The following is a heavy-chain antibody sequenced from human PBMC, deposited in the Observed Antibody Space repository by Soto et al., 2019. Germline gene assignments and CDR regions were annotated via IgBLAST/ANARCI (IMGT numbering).Heavy chain of an antibody. CDR3: ASTRPPGYSRGGYGGYYYYGMDV. CDR2: ISSSSSTI. CDR1: GFTFGSYS. V-gene: IGHV3-48*02. J-gene: IGHJ6*02. D-gene: IGHD6-19*01. Sequence: GGSLRLSCAASGFTFGSYSMDWFGQAPGKGLEWVSYISSSSSTIYYADSVKGRFTISRDNAKNSLYLQMNSLRDEDTAVYYCASTRPPGYSRGGYGGYYYYGMDVWGQGTTVTVSS.